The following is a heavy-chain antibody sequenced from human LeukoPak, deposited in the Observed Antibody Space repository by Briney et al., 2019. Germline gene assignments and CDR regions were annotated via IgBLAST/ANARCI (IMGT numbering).Heavy chain of an antibody. J-gene: IGHJ3*02. D-gene: IGHD3-10*01. CDR3: ARDPGFGEYLDAFDT. CDR2: ISCSSFKI. V-gene: IGHV3-48*04. Sequence: PGRSLRLSFAPSEFTFVRYAINSVRQAPRKGSDWVSYISCSSFKIGYVDSVKGRFTVSRDNAKNSLYLQMNSLRAEDTAVYYCARDPGFGEYLDAFDTWGQGTMVTVSS. CDR1: EFTFVRYA.